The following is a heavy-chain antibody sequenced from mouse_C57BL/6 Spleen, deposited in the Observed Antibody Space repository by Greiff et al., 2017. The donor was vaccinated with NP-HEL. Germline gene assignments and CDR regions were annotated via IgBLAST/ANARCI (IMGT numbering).Heavy chain of an antibody. CDR2: INPYNGDT. D-gene: IGHD2-2*01. CDR3: ARYGYDVGFDY. CDR1: GYSFTGYF. Sequence: EVQLQQSGPELVKPGDSVKISCKASGYSFTGYFMNWVMQSHGKSLEWIGRINPYNGDTFYNQKFKGKATLTVDKSSSTAHMEIRSLTSEDSAVYYCARYGYDVGFDYLGQGTTLTVSS. V-gene: IGHV1-20*01. J-gene: IGHJ2*01.